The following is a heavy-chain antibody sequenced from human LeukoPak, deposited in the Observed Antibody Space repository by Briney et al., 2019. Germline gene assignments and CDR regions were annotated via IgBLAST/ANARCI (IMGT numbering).Heavy chain of an antibody. CDR3: ARDQTKWEPLRRRDYYYMDV. CDR1: GFTFSSYG. Sequence: PGGSLRLSCAASGFTFSSYGMHWVRQAPGKGLEWVAFIRYDGSNKYYADSVKGLFTISRDNSKNTLYLQMNSLRAEDTAVYYCARDQTKWEPLRRRDYYYMDVWGKGTTVTVSS. D-gene: IGHD1-26*01. CDR2: IRYDGSNK. V-gene: IGHV3-30*02. J-gene: IGHJ6*03.